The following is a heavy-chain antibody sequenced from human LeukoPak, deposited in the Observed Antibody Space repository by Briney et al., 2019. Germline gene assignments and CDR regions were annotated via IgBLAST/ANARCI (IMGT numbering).Heavy chain of an antibody. CDR1: GYTFTSYG. CDR2: ISAHDGNT. Sequence: ASVKVSCKASGYTFTSYGISWVRQAPGQGLEWMGWISAHDGNTNYAQKLQGRVTMTTDTSTSTAYMELRSLRSDDTAVYYGARDGKFIPYDMDVWGQGTTVTVSS. D-gene: IGHD1-14*01. V-gene: IGHV1-18*01. J-gene: IGHJ6*02. CDR3: ARDGKFIPYDMDV.